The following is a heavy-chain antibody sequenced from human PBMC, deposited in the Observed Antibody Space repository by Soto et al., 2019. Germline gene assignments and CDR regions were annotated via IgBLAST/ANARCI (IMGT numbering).Heavy chain of an antibody. CDR3: ERPMFDSHGMVV. D-gene: IGHD3-10*02. V-gene: IGHV3-74*01. J-gene: IGHJ6*02. CDR2: NSDGSST. CDR1: GFTFSSSW. Sequence: PGGSLRLSCAASGFTFSSSWMHWVRQAPGKGLVWVSRNSDGSSTSYADSVKGRFTISRDNAKNTLHLQMNSLRAEDTAVYYCERPMFDSHGMVVWGQGTTVTVSS.